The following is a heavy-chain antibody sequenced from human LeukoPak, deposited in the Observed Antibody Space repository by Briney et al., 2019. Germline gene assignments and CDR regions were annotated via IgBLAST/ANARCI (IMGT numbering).Heavy chain of an antibody. Sequence: GGSLRLSCAASGFTFSSYAVSWVRQAPGEGLEWVSALGGGGISTYYADSVKGRFTISRDNSRNTLSLQMNSLRAEDTAVYYCAKGGSYRPPDYWGQGTLVTVSS. J-gene: IGHJ4*02. CDR3: AKGGSYRPPDY. V-gene: IGHV3-23*01. CDR1: GFTFSSYA. CDR2: LGGGGIST. D-gene: IGHD1-26*01.